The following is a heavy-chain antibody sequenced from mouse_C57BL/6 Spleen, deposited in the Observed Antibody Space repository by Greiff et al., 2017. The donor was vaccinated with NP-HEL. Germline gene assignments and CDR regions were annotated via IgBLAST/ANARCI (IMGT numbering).Heavy chain of an antibody. Sequence: VQLQQSGAELVKPGASVKLSCKASGYTFTSYWMQWVKQRPGQGLEWIGEIDPSDSYTNYNQKFKGKATLTVATSSSTAYMQLSSLTSEDSAVYYCARRGYYGSSFYYFDYWGQGTTLTVSS. V-gene: IGHV1-50*01. D-gene: IGHD1-1*01. CDR2: IDPSDSYT. CDR1: GYTFTSYW. J-gene: IGHJ2*01. CDR3: ARRGYYGSSFYYFDY.